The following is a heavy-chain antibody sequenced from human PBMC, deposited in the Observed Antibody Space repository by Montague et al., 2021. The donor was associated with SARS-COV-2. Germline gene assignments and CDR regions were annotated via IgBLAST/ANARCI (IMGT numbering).Heavy chain of an antibody. J-gene: IGHJ3*02. CDR2: VSRSGDTT. V-gene: IGHV3-23*01. Sequence: SLRLSCAASGFSFSAFGMTWVRQAPGKGLEWVSTVSRSGDTTYYADSMKGRFTISRDNSKTTLDLQMNSLRAEDTAIYYCAKHMTTGLHAFHIWGQGTMVTVSS. CDR1: GFSFSAFG. D-gene: IGHD4-11*01. CDR3: AKHMTTGLHAFHI.